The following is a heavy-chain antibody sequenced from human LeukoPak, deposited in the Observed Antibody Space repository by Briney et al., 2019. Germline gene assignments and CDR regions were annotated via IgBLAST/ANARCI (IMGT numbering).Heavy chain of an antibody. CDR2: MYYSGST. CDR3: ARGGYSSGWYHP. V-gene: IGHV4-59*08. Sequence: SETLSLTCNVSGGSVINYYWTWMRQPPGKGLEWIGHMYYSGSTNYNPSLESRVTISLDTSRSQFSLRLSSVTAADTAVYHCARGGYSSGWYHPWGQGTLVTVSS. D-gene: IGHD6-19*01. CDR1: GGSVINYY. J-gene: IGHJ5*02.